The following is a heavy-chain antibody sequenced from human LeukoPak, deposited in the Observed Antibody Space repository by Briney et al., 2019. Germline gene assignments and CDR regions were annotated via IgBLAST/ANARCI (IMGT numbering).Heavy chain of an antibody. J-gene: IGHJ4*02. D-gene: IGHD2/OR15-2a*01. V-gene: IGHV3-74*03. CDR3: ARVSFCPRCHFDY. CDR2: ISPDGSSA. Sequence: GGSLRLSCAASGFSFSSYWMHWVRQAPGKGLVWVARISPDGSSALSADSVRGRFTISRDNADNTLYLQLNSLRAEDTAVYFCARVSFCPRCHFDYWGQGTLVTVSS. CDR1: GFSFSSYW.